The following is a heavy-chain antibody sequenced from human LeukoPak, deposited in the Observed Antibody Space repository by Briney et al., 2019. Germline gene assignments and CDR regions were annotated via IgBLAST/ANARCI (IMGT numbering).Heavy chain of an antibody. J-gene: IGHJ4*02. CDR1: GFTSGHIFTDYW. Sequence: GGSLRLSCVASGFTSGHIFTDYWMTWVRQVPGKGLEWVANINQDGSQTYYLDSVKARFTISRDNAKESVSLQMNSLRAEDTAIYYCSAILYHWGQGTLVTVSS. CDR2: INQDGSQT. CDR3: SAILYH. V-gene: IGHV3-7*01. D-gene: IGHD2-2*01.